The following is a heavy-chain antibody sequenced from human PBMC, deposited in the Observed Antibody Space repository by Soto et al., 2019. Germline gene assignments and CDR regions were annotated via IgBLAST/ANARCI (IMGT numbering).Heavy chain of an antibody. CDR1: GFTFTSSA. J-gene: IGHJ5*02. D-gene: IGHD1-1*01. V-gene: IGHV1-58*01. Sequence: SVKVSCKASGFTFTSSAVQWVRQARGQRLEWIGWIVVGSGNTNYAQKFQERVTITRDMSTSTAYMELSSLRSDDTAMYYCARRITTSSWFDPWGQGTLVTVSS. CDR2: IVVGSGNT. CDR3: ARRITTSSWFDP.